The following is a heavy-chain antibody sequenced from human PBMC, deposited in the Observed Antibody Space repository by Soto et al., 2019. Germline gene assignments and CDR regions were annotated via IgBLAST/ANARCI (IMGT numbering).Heavy chain of an antibody. CDR2: VSNDGSKK. D-gene: IGHD6-19*01. CDR3: AKVLLTYTSGWYHPHFDY. J-gene: IGHJ4*02. V-gene: IGHV3-30*18. CDR1: GFTFSSYV. Sequence: PGGSLRLSCAASGFTFSSYVMHWVRQAPGKGLEWVAVVSNDGSKKDYADSVKGRFTISRDNSKNTLYLQMNSLRAEDTAVYYCAKVLLTYTSGWYHPHFDYWGQGTLVTVSS.